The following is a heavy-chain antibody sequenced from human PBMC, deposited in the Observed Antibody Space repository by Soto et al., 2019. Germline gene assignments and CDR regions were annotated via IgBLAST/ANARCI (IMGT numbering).Heavy chain of an antibody. D-gene: IGHD1-7*01. CDR1: GYTFTSYG. Sequence: HVHLVQSGAEVKKPGASVKVACKASGYTFTSYGISWVRQAPVQGLEWMGWISAYNGNTNYAQKLQGRVTMTTDTSTSTAYMELRSLRSDDTAVYYCARGGGITGTTQWNWFEPWGQGTLVTVSS. CDR2: ISAYNGNT. V-gene: IGHV1-18*04. J-gene: IGHJ5*02. CDR3: ARGGGITGTTQWNWFEP.